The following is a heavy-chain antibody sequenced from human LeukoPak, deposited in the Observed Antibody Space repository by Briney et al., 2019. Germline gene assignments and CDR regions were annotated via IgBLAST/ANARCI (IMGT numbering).Heavy chain of an antibody. D-gene: IGHD3-22*01. J-gene: IGHJ4*02. CDR3: ARAGVDYYDSSGYYAY. Sequence: PSETLSLTCAVYGGSFSGYYWSWIRRPPGKRLEWIGEINHSGSTNYNPSLKSRVTISVDTSKNQFSLKLSSVTAADTAVYYCARAGVDYYDSSGYYAYWGQGTLVTVSS. V-gene: IGHV4-34*01. CDR1: GGSFSGYY. CDR2: INHSGST.